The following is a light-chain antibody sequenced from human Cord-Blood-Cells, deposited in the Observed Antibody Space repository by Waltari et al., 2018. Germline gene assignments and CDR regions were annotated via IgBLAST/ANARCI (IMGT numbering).Light chain of an antibody. CDR1: SSDVGSDNL. CDR2: EGS. V-gene: IGLV2-23*01. Sequence: QSALTQPASVSGSPGQSITISCTGTSSDVGSDNLVPLYQQHPGKASKLMIYEGSKRPSGVSNRFSGSKSGNTASLTISGLQAEDEADYYCCSYAGSSTFWVFGGGTKLTVL. CDR3: CSYAGSSTFWV. J-gene: IGLJ3*02.